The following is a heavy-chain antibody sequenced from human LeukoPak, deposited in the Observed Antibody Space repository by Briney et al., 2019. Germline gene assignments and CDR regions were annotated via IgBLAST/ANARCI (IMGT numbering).Heavy chain of an antibody. Sequence: GGSLRLSCAASGFTFNTYAMNWVRQAPGKGLEWVSGISGSGGSTNYADSVKGRFTISRDNSNNTLYLQMNSPRAEDTAVYYCAKDPFRLRFGDFYYFDYWGQGTLVTVSS. V-gene: IGHV3-23*01. J-gene: IGHJ4*02. D-gene: IGHD3-10*01. CDR1: GFTFNTYA. CDR3: AKDPFRLRFGDFYYFDY. CDR2: ISGSGGST.